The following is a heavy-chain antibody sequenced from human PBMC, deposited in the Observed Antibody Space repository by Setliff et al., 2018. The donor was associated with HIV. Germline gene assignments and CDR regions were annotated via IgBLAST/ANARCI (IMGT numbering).Heavy chain of an antibody. CDR2: INPSGGST. V-gene: IGHV1-46*01. D-gene: IGHD6-13*01. CDR1: GYTFTSYY. Sequence: GASVKVSCKASGYTFTSYYMHWARQAPGQGLEWMGIINPSGGSTYYAQKFQGRVTMTRATSTTTVYMELTSLRSEDTAVYYCARDIAAAGNAFDMWGQGTMVTVSS. CDR3: ARDIAAAGNAFDM. J-gene: IGHJ3*02.